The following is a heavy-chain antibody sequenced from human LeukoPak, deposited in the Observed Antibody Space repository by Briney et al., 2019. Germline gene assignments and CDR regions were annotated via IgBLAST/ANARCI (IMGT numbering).Heavy chain of an antibody. CDR1: GYSFTSYW. J-gene: IGHJ4*02. Sequence: GASVKVSCKASGYSFTSYWIGWVRQMPGKGLEWMGIIYPGDSDTRYSPSFQGQVTISADKSISTAYLQWSSLKASDTAMYYCARHTSYDSLDYWGQGTLVTVSS. D-gene: IGHD3-22*01. CDR3: ARHTSYDSLDY. V-gene: IGHV5-51*01. CDR2: IYPGDSDT.